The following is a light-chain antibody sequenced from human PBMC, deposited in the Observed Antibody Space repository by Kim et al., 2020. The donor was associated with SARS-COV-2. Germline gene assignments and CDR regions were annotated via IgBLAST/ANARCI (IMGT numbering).Light chain of an antibody. Sequence: NVLTQSPGTLSLSPGERATLSCRASQSVFNDYVAWYQQKPGQPTRLLIYGASRRAAGISGRFSGRGSGTDFTLTITSLEPEDFAVYFCQQYGGSPLITFGQGTRLEIK. J-gene: IGKJ5*01. CDR3: QQYGGSPLIT. CDR2: GAS. CDR1: QSVFNDY. V-gene: IGKV3-20*01.